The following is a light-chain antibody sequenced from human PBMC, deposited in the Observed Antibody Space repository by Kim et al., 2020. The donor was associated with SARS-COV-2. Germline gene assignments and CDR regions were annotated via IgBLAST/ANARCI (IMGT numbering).Light chain of an antibody. CDR2: DNN. Sequence: GRRVTISCSGSSSRIGNNYVSWYQQLPETAPKLLIYDNNKRPSGIPDRFSGSKSGTSATLGITGLQTGDEADYYCGTWDSSLSAVVFGGGTQLTVL. CDR1: SSRIGNNY. J-gene: IGLJ2*01. V-gene: IGLV1-51*01. CDR3: GTWDSSLSAVV.